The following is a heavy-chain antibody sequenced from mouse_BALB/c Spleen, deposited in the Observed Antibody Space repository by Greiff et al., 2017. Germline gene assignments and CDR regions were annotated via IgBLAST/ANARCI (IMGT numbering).Heavy chain of an antibody. CDR2: ISSGGSYT. Sequence: EVHLVESGGDLVKPGGSLKLSCAASGFTFSSYGMSWVRQTPDKRLEWVATISSGGSYTYYPDSVKGRFTISRDNAKNTLYLQMSSLKSEDTAMYYCARHGGNGAMDYWGQGTSVTVSS. CDR1: GFTFSSYG. J-gene: IGHJ4*01. CDR3: ARHGGNGAMDY. V-gene: IGHV5-6*01. D-gene: IGHD1-1*01.